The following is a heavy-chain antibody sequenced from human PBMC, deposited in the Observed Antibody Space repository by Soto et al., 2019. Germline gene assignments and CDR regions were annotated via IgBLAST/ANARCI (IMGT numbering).Heavy chain of an antibody. J-gene: IGHJ4*02. CDR1: GFTFSSYS. CDR2: ISSSSSYI. Sequence: EVQLVESGGGLVKPGGSLRLSCAASGFTFSSYSMNWVRQAPGKGLEWVSSISSSSSYIYYADSVKGRFTISRDNAKNSLYLQMNSLRAEDTAVYYCARDPPPPDYGSGSYYPYYYFDYWGQGTLVTVSS. CDR3: ARDPPPPDYGSGSYYPYYYFDY. V-gene: IGHV3-21*01. D-gene: IGHD3-10*01.